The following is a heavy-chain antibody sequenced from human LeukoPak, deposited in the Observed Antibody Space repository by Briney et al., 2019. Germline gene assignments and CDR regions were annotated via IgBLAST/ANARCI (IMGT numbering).Heavy chain of an antibody. J-gene: IGHJ4*02. Sequence: GGSLRLSCAASGFTFSDYYMSWIRQAPGKGLEWVSYISSSGSTIYYADSVKGRFTNSRDNAKNSLYLQMNSLRAEDTAVYYCASSSGRLSSDYWGQGTLVTVSS. D-gene: IGHD6-19*01. CDR1: GFTFSDYY. V-gene: IGHV3-11*01. CDR2: ISSSGSTI. CDR3: ASSSGRLSSDY.